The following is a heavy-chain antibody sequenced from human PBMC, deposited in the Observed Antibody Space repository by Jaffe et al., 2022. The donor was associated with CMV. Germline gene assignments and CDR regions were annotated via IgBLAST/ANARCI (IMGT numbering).Heavy chain of an antibody. CDR2: INSDGSST. CDR3: ARGVRWEYQLLENWFDP. J-gene: IGHJ5*02. V-gene: IGHV3-74*01. D-gene: IGHD2-2*01. CDR1: GFTFSSYW. Sequence: EVQLVESGGGLVQPGGSLRLSCAASGFTFSSYWMHWVRQAPGKGLVWVSRINSDGSSTSYADSVKGRFTISRDNAKNTLYLQMNSLRAEDTAVYYCARGVRWEYQLLENWFDPWGQGTLVTVSS.